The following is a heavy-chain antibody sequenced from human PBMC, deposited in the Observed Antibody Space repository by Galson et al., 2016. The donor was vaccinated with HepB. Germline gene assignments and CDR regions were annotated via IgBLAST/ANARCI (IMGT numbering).Heavy chain of an antibody. CDR2: IDWDDDK. V-gene: IGHV2-70*04. Sequence: PALVKPTQTLTLTCTFSGFSLSTSGMRVSWIRQPPGKALEWLARIDWDDDKFYSTSLKTRLTISKDTSKNQVVLTMTNMDPVDTATYYCARIGEAKDNGDYYFDYWGQGTLVTFSS. J-gene: IGHJ4*02. CDR3: ARIGEAKDNGDYYFDY. CDR1: GFSLSTSGMR. D-gene: IGHD4-17*01.